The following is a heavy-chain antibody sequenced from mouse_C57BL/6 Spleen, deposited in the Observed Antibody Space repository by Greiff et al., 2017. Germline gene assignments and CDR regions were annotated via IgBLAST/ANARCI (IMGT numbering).Heavy chain of an antibody. J-gene: IGHJ4*01. CDR2: ILPGSGRT. D-gene: IGHD3-2*02. V-gene: IGHV1-9*01. CDR1: GYTFTGYW. Sequence: LVESGAELMKPGASVKLSCKATGYTFTGYWIEWVKQRPGHGLEWIGEILPGSGRTNYNEKFKGKATFTADKSSNTAYMQLSSLATEDSAIYYCARSRGSSGYYAMDYWGQGTSVTVSS. CDR3: ARSRGSSGYYAMDY.